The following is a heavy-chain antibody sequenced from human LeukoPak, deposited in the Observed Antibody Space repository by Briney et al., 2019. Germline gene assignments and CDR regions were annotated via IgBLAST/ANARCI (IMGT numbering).Heavy chain of an antibody. CDR1: GGTSSSYA. J-gene: IGHJ5*02. D-gene: IGHD6-19*01. Sequence: SVKVSCKASGGTSSSYAISWVRQAPGQGLEWMGRIIPILGIANYAQKFQGRVTITADKSTSTAYMELSSLRSEDTAVYYCARGPPRGLVSWGQGTLVTVSS. CDR2: IIPILGIA. V-gene: IGHV1-69*04. CDR3: ARGPPRGLVS.